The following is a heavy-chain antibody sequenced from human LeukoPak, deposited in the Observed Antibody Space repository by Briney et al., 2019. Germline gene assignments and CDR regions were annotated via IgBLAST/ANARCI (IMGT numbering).Heavy chain of an antibody. D-gene: IGHD3-22*01. J-gene: IGHJ4*02. CDR1: GFTFSSYA. Sequence: GSLRLSCAASGFTFSSYAMSWVRQAPGKGLEWVSAISGSGGSTYYADSVKGRFTISRDNSKNTLYLQMNSLRAEDTAVYYCAKEHDLTAYYYDGETWGFDYWGQGTLVTVSS. V-gene: IGHV3-23*01. CDR3: AKEHDLTAYYYDGETWGFDY. CDR2: ISGSGGST.